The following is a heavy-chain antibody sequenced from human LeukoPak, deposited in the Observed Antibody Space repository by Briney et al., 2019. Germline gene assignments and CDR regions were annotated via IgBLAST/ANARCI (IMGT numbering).Heavy chain of an antibody. CDR1: GFTFSTYW. CDR3: ARQRWSFYLYMDV. CDR2: IKKDGSEK. Sequence: GGSLRLSRAASGFTFSTYWMTWVRQAPGKGLQWVANIKKDGSEKYFVDSVNGRFSISRDNAKHSLYLQMNSLRAEDTAVYYCARQRWSFYLYMDVWGKGTAVTISS. J-gene: IGHJ6*03. V-gene: IGHV3-7*01. D-gene: IGHD2-15*01.